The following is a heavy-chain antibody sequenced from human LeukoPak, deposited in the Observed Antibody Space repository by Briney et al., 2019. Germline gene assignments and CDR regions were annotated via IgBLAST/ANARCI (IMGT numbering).Heavy chain of an antibody. V-gene: IGHV4-4*02. CDR2: IYHSGST. CDR1: GGSISSSNW. D-gene: IGHD5-12*01. J-gene: IGHJ6*03. CDR3: ARDPRGSLYYYYMDV. Sequence: SETLSLTCAVSGGSISSSNWWSWVRQPPGKGLEWIGEIYHSGSTNYNPSLKSRVTISVDKSKNQFSLKLSSVTAADTAVYYCARDPRGSLYYYYMDVWGKGTTVTVSS.